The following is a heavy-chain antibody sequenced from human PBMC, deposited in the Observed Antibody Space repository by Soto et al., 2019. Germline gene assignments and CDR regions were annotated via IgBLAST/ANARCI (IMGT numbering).Heavy chain of an antibody. CDR1: GITLSDNY. D-gene: IGHD2-8*01. Sequence: QVHLVASGGGLVKPGGSLRLSCVASGITLSDNYMTWIRQAPGKGLEWLSYISNSDYTTYYADSVKGRFTISRDNAKNSLYLQLNGLRVEDTAVYYCASGKWSPDYWGQGILVTVSS. J-gene: IGHJ4*02. CDR2: ISNSDYTT. CDR3: ASGKWSPDY. V-gene: IGHV3-11*01.